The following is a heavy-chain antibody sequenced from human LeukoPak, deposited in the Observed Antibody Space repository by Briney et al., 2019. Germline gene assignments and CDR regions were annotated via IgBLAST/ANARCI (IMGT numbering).Heavy chain of an antibody. CDR1: GDSIRNSNHY. Sequence: PSETVSLTCSVSGDSIRNSNHYWGWVRQPPGKVLEWLGTIYYNRNTYYSPSLWGRITIYVDTSRNELSLSLTSVTTTATAVYFCIRLKKEDGLNTKPFVSSGQGKLFTVSP. CDR3: IRLKKEDGLNTKPFVS. J-gene: IGHJ4*02. D-gene: IGHD5-24*01. CDR2: IYYNRNT. V-gene: IGHV4-39*01.